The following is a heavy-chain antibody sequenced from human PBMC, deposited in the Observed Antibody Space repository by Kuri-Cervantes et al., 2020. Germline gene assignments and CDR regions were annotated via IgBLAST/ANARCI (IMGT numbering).Heavy chain of an antibody. J-gene: IGHJ5*02. V-gene: IGHV3-30*03. CDR2: ISYDGKDK. CDR1: GFTFTTYG. CDR3: ARDGGCSSANCFRNLGFDP. Sequence: GGSLRLSCEASGFTFTTYGIHWVRQAPGKGLEWAAVISYDGKDKNYGDSVKGRFTISRDNSKNTVFLQMNSLRLEDSAVYYCARDGGCSSANCFRNLGFDPWGQGTLVTVSS. D-gene: IGHD2-2*01.